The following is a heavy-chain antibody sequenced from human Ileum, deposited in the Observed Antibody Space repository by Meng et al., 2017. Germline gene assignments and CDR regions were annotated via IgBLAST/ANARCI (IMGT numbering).Heavy chain of an antibody. CDR3: ARGKDSSGYYYLVWDAFDI. V-gene: IGHV4-4*07. D-gene: IGHD3-22*01. CDR2: IYTSGST. Sequence: SETLSLTCTVSGGSISSYYWSWIRQPAGKGLEWIGRIYTSGSTNYNPSLKSRVTMSVDTSKNQFSLKLSSVTAADTAVYYCARGKDSSGYYYLVWDAFDIWGQGTMVTVSS. J-gene: IGHJ3*02. CDR1: GGSISSYY.